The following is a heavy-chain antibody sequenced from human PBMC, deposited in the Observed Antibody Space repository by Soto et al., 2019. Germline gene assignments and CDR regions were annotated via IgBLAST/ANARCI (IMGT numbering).Heavy chain of an antibody. D-gene: IGHD3-10*01. CDR1: GGSISSGGYY. V-gene: IGHV4-31*03. CDR3: ARGYYGSGSYLFPD. CDR2: IYYSGRT. J-gene: IGHJ4*02. Sequence: QVQLQESGPGLVKPSQTLSLTCTVSGGSISSGGYYWSWIRQHPGKGLEWIGYIYYSGRTYYNPSLKSRVTIAVDTSKNQFSLKLSSVTAADTAVYYCARGYYGSGSYLFPDWGQGTLVTVSS.